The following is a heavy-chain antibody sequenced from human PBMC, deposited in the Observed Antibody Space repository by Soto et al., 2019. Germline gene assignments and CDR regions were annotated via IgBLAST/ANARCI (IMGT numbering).Heavy chain of an antibody. V-gene: IGHV3-9*01. CDR1: GFTFDGYA. CDR2: ISWNSGSI. J-gene: IGHJ4*02. D-gene: IGHD3-10*01. CDR3: AKGRSAATGPGPFEY. Sequence: PGGSLRLSCAASGFTFDGYAMHWVRQAPGKGLEWVSSISWNSGSIGYADSVKGRFTISRDNAKNSLYLQMNSLRAEDKALYYCAKGRSAATGPGPFEYWGKGTLVTVSS.